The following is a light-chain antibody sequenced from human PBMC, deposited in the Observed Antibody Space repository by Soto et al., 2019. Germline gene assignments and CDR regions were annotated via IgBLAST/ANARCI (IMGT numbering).Light chain of an antibody. CDR1: QSVSSGY. V-gene: IGKV3-20*01. CDR2: GAS. CDR3: QQYGSSPPMYT. Sequence: EIVLTQSPGTLSLSPGERATLSCRASQSVSSGYLAWYQQKPGQAPRLLMSGASSRATDIPDRFSGSGSGTDFTLTISRLDPEDSAVYYCQQYGSSPPMYTFGQGTRWIS. J-gene: IGKJ2*01.